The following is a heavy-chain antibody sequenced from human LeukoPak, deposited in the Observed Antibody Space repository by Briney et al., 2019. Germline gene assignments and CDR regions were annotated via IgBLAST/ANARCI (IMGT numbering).Heavy chain of an antibody. Sequence: GGSLRLSCAASGFTFSTYSMNWVRQAPGKGLEWVSYISSSSSTINYADSVKGRFTISRDNAKNSLYLQMSSLRAEDTAVCYCARGGSFDSWGQGTHVTVSS. V-gene: IGHV3-48*01. J-gene: IGHJ4*02. CDR2: ISSSSSTI. CDR1: GFTFSTYS. CDR3: ARGGSFDS.